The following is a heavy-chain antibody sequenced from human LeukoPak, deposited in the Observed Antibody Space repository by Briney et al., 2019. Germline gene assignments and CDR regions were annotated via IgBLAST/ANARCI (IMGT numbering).Heavy chain of an antibody. CDR1: GYSFTDSW. J-gene: IGHJ3*02. D-gene: IGHD3-10*01. CDR2: IYPDDSAI. CDR3: ARHGRGSRSPNAFEI. Sequence: GEPLRISCKSSGYSFTDSWIGWVRQMPGEGLQWMGIIYPDDSAIRYSPSFQGQATISADKPIITSYLQWSSLKASDTAMYYCARHGRGSRSPNAFEIWGQGTMVTVSS. V-gene: IGHV5-51*01.